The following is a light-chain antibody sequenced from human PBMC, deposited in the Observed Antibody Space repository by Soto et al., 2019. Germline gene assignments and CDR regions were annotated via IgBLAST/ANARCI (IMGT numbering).Light chain of an antibody. CDR1: QTVTSW. CDR2: AAS. CDR3: QHYSAYPWT. Sequence: DIQMTQSPSTLSASVGDRVTITCRASQTVTSWLAWYQQKPGKAPNLLIYAASNLESGVPSRFSGSGSGTEFTLTINSLQPDDFATYYCQHYSAYPWTFGQGTNMDNK. J-gene: IGKJ1*01. V-gene: IGKV1-5*01.